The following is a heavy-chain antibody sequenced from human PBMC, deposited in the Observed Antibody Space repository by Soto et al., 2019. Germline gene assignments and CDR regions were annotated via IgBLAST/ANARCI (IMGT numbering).Heavy chain of an antibody. D-gene: IGHD2-15*01. V-gene: IGHV1-2*04. CDR2: INPNSGGT. J-gene: IGHJ6*02. CDR1: GYTFTGYY. Sequence: QVQLVQSGAEVKKPGASVKVSCKASGYTFTGYYMHWVRQAPGQGLEWMGWINPNSGGTNYAQKFQGWVTMTRDTSISTAYMELSRLRSDDTAVYYCARTVAATRYYYYGMDVWGQGTTVTVSS. CDR3: ARTVAATRYYYYGMDV.